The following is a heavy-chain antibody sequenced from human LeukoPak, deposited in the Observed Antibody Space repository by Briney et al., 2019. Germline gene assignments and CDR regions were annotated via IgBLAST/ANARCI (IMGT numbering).Heavy chain of an antibody. CDR3: ALSPNYYDSSGYSPAGFFDY. J-gene: IGHJ4*02. D-gene: IGHD3-22*01. Sequence: GGSLRLSCAASGFSFSSYSMNWVRQAPGKGLEWVSSIISSVNYIYCADSVKGRFTISRDNAKNSLYLQMNSLRAEDTAVYYCALSPNYYDSSGYSPAGFFDYWGQGTLVTVSS. CDR2: IISSVNYI. V-gene: IGHV3-21*01. CDR1: GFSFSSYS.